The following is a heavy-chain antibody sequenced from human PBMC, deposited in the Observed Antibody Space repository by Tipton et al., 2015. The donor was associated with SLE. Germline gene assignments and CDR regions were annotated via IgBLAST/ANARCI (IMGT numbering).Heavy chain of an antibody. CDR1: GFTFNIYY. CDR2: IKEDGSDK. CDR3: ARVGGGGNDYRGYYYYMDV. V-gene: IGHV3-7*03. J-gene: IGHJ6*03. Sequence: SLRLSCAASGFTFNIYYMAWVRQAPGKGLEWVANIKEDGSDKFYTDSVKGRFTISRDNARDLLYLQLNSLRVDDTALYYCARVGGGGNDYRGYYYYMDVWGKGTTVTVSS. D-gene: IGHD3-16*01.